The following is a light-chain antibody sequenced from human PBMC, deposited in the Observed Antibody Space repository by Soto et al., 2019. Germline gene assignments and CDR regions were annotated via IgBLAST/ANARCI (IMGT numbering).Light chain of an antibody. Sequence: QSVLTQPHSASGTPGQRVTISCSGSSSNIGRNTVNWYRQLPGTAPKLLIYTNNQRPSGVPDRFSGSKSGTSASLAISGPQSEDEADYCCAAWDDSLTVVFGGGTKLTVL. CDR3: AAWDDSLTVV. J-gene: IGLJ3*02. CDR2: TNN. V-gene: IGLV1-44*01. CDR1: SSNIGRNT.